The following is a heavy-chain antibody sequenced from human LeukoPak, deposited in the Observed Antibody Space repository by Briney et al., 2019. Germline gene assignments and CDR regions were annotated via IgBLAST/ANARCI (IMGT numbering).Heavy chain of an antibody. CDR1: GGSISSGGYY. D-gene: IGHD3-10*01. CDR2: IYYSGST. CDR3: AREGIVSSPYYGMDV. V-gene: IGHV4-31*03. J-gene: IGHJ6*02. Sequence: SETLSLTCTVSGGSISSGGYYWSWIRQHPGKGLEWIGYIYYSGSTYCNPSLKSRVTISVDTSKKQFSLKLSSVTAADTAVYYCAREGIVSSPYYGMDVWGQGTTVTVSS.